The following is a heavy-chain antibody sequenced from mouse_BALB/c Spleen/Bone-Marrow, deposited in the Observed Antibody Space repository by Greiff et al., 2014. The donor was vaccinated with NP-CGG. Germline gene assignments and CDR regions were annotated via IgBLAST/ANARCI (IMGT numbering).Heavy chain of an antibody. CDR3: AIYYGNYYAMDY. V-gene: IGHV14-3*02. D-gene: IGHD2-1*01. CDR1: GFNIKDTY. Sequence: VQLQESGAELVKPGASVKLSCTASGFNIKDTYMHWVKQRPEQGLEWIGRIDPANGNTKYDPKFQGKATITADTSSNTAYLQLSSLTSEDTAVYYCAIYYGNYYAMDYWGQGTSVTVSA. CDR2: IDPANGNT. J-gene: IGHJ4*01.